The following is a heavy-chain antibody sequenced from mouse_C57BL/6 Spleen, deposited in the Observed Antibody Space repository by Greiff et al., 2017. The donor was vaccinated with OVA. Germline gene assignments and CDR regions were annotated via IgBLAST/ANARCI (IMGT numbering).Heavy chain of an antibody. V-gene: IGHV5-6*01. Sequence: EVKLVESGGDLVKPGGSLKLSCAASGFTFSSYGMSWVRQTPDKRLEWVATISSGGSYTYYPDSVKGRFTISRDNAKNTLYLEMSSLKSEDTAMYYCARQDYYGSSPCWYFDVWGTGTTVTVSS. D-gene: IGHD1-1*01. CDR3: ARQDYYGSSPCWYFDV. J-gene: IGHJ1*03. CDR1: GFTFSSYG. CDR2: ISSGGSYT.